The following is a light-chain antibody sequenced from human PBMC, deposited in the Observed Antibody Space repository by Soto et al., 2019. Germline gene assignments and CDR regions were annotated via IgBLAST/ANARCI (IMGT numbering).Light chain of an antibody. CDR2: AAC. Sequence: EIVLAQSPGTLSLSPGQRATLSCRASQSVSRDYVAWYQHKPGQAPRLLNYAACSRPSGISDRFGGSGSGTDFTLTISRLEHEYFALYYCQQYGSSPLTFGGGTRVEFK. CDR1: QSVSRDY. V-gene: IGKV3-20*01. J-gene: IGKJ4*01. CDR3: QQYGSSPLT.